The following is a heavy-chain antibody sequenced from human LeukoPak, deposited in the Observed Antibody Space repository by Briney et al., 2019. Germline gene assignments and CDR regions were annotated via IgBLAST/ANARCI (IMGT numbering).Heavy chain of an antibody. V-gene: IGHV3-21*01. J-gene: IGHJ6*03. CDR1: GFTFSSYS. D-gene: IGHD2-15*01. Sequence: GGSPRLSCAASGFTFSSYSMNWVRQAPGKGLEWVSSISTSSSYIYYADSVKGRFTISRDNAKNSLYLQMNSLRAEDTAVYYCARSGVVVAARGYYYYYYMDVWGKGTTVTVSS. CDR3: ARSGVVVAARGYYYYYYMDV. CDR2: ISTSSSYI.